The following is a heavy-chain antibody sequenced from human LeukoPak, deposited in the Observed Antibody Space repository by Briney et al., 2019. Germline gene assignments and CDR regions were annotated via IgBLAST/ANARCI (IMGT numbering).Heavy chain of an antibody. CDR3: ARMYYDYVWGSSNDYYFDY. D-gene: IGHD3-16*01. Sequence: GASVKVSCKASGYTFTSYYMHWVRQAPGQGLEWMGIINPSGGSTSYAQKFQGRVTMTRDMSTSTVYMELSSLRSEDTAVYYCARMYYDYVWGSSNDYYFDYWGQGTLVTVSS. CDR2: INPSGGST. V-gene: IGHV1-46*01. CDR1: GYTFTSYY. J-gene: IGHJ4*02.